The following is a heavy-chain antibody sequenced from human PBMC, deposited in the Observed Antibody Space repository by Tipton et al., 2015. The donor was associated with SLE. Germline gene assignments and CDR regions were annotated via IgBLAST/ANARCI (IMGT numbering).Heavy chain of an antibody. J-gene: IGHJ4*02. CDR2: IFYSGST. Sequence: TLSLTCTVSGGSISNYYWNWIRQPPGRGLEWIGYIFYSGSTNYNPSLKSRVTISVDTSKNQFSLRLSSVTGADTAVYFCARSTTTMNLPRFDFWGLGTLVTVSS. D-gene: IGHD4-17*01. CDR1: GGSISNYY. V-gene: IGHV4-59*01. CDR3: ARSTTTMNLPRFDF.